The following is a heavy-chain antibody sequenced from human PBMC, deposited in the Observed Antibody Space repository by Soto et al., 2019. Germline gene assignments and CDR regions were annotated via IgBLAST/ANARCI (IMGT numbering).Heavy chain of an antibody. CDR3: ARENIVTTPYYFDY. D-gene: IGHD4-4*01. CDR2: ISVSSSTI. CDR1: GFTFTSYS. Sequence: GGSLRLSCAASGFTFTSYSMNWVRQAPGKGLEWVSYISVSSSTIYYADSVKGRFTISRDNAKNSLYLQMNSLMAEDTAVYYCARENIVTTPYYFDYWGQGILVTVSS. J-gene: IGHJ4*02. V-gene: IGHV3-48*01.